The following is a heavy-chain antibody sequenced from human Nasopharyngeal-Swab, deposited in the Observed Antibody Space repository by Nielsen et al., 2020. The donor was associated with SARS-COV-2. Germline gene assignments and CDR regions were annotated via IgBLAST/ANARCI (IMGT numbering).Heavy chain of an antibody. CDR1: GFIFSRSA. D-gene: IGHD1-14*01. J-gene: IGHJ4*02. V-gene: IGHV3-23*01. CDR2: ISASGGST. CDR3: AKENQLTRFDY. Sequence: GESLKISCVVSGFIFSRSAMTWVRQAPGKGLEWVSGISASGGSTYYEDSVKGRFTISRDNSKNILYLQMNSLTVEDTAVYYCAKENQLTRFDYWGQGTLVTVSS.